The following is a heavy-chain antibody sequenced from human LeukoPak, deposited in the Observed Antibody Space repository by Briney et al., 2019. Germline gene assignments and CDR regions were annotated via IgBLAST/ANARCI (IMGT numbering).Heavy chain of an antibody. CDR3: AKDYLAAAGIMFYFDY. CDR1: GFTFSSYG. V-gene: IGHV3-30*02. J-gene: IGHJ4*02. D-gene: IGHD6-13*01. CDR2: IRYDGSNK. Sequence: GVSLRLSCAASGFTFSSYGMHWVRQAPGKGLEWVAFIRYDGSNKYYADSVKGRFTISRDNSKNTLYLQMNSLRAEDTAVYYCAKDYLAAAGIMFYFDYWGQGTLVTVSS.